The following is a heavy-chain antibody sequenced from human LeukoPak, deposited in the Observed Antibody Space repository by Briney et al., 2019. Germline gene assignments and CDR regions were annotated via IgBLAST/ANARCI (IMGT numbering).Heavy chain of an antibody. CDR3: ARSYFGSGTFNGFDY. D-gene: IGHD3-10*01. Sequence: SETLSLTCTVSGGSISSSSYYWGWIRQPPGKGLEWIGSIYYSGSTYYNPSLKSRVTISLDKSRNQFSLNLNSVSAADTAVYYCARSYFGSGTFNGFDYWGQGTLVTVSS. V-gene: IGHV4-39*07. CDR1: GGSISSSSYY. CDR2: IYYSGST. J-gene: IGHJ4*02.